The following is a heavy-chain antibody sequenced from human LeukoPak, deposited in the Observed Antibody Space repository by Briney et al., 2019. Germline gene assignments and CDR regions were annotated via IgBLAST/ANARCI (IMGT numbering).Heavy chain of an antibody. CDR1: GFTFSNYG. CDR2: VSDDGGNK. V-gene: IGHV3-30*03. Sequence: GGSLRLSCAASGFTFSNYGMHWVRQAPGKGLEWVAVVSDDGGNKYYADSVKGRFTISRDNSKNTLYLQMNSLRTEDTAVYYCAREAAVALFDYWGQGTLVTVSS. D-gene: IGHD6-19*01. J-gene: IGHJ4*02. CDR3: AREAAVALFDY.